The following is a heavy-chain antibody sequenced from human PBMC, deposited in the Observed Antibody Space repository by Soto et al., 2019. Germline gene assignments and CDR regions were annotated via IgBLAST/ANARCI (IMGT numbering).Heavy chain of an antibody. D-gene: IGHD3-22*01. Sequence: PGGSLRLSCAASGFTFSSYWMSWVRQAPGKGLEWVANIKQDGSEKYYVDSVKGRFTISRDNAKNSLYLQINSLRAEDTAVYYCSRYYYDSSGYYYVTTYYFDYWGQGTLVTVSS. CDR3: SRYYYDSSGYYYVTTYYFDY. V-gene: IGHV3-7*01. CDR1: GFTFSSYW. CDR2: IKQDGSEK. J-gene: IGHJ4*02.